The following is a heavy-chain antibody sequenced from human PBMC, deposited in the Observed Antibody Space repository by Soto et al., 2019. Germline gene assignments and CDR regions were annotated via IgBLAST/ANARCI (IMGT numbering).Heavy chain of an antibody. CDR1: GGTFSSYA. CDR3: ATPGPPYDSSGYYYYFDY. D-gene: IGHD3-22*01. CDR2: IIPIFGTA. V-gene: IGHV1-69*06. Sequence: GASVKVSCKASGGTFSSYAISWLRQAPGQGLEWMGGIIPIFGTANYAQKFQGRVTITADKSTSTAYMELSSLRSEDTAVYYCATPGPPYDSSGYYYYFDYWGQGTLVTVSS. J-gene: IGHJ4*02.